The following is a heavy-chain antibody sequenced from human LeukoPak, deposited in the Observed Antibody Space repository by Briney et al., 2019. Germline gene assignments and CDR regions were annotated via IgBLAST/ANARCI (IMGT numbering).Heavy chain of an antibody. CDR1: GGSISRTSYY. Sequence: SETLSLTCSVSGGSISRTSYYWGWIRQPPGKGLEWIGYIYHSGSTNYNPSLKSRVTISLDTSKNQFSLKLSSMTAADTAVYYCARAPGYSSLYYFDYWGQGTLVTVSS. CDR2: IYHSGST. CDR3: ARAPGYSSLYYFDY. J-gene: IGHJ4*02. D-gene: IGHD6-13*01. V-gene: IGHV4-61*05.